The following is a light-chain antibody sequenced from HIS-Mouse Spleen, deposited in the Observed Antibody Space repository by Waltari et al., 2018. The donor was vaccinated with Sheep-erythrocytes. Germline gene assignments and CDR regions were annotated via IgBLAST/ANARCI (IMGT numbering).Light chain of an antibody. J-gene: IGKJ1*01. V-gene: IGKV3-20*01. CDR2: GAS. CDR3: QQYGSSPWT. CDR1: KSVSSSH. Sequence: EIVLTQSPGTLSLSPGERATLSCRASKSVSSSHLAWYQQKPGQAPRLLIYGASSRATGIPDRFSGSGSGTDVTLTISRLEPEDFAVYDCQQYGSSPWTFGQGTKVEIK.